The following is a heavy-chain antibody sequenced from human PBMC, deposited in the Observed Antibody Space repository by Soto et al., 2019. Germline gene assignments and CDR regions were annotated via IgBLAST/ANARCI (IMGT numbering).Heavy chain of an antibody. CDR3: ARDGLMHGPDMDQ. CDR1: GFTFSNYW. CDR2: VGSDGRGA. V-gene: IGHV3-74*01. D-gene: IGHD3-16*01. J-gene: IGHJ4*02. Sequence: EVQLVESGGGLVQPGGSVRLSCAASGFTFSNYWMHWVRQTPGKGLVWVSRVGSDGRGATYADSVKGRFTISRDNAKNTRYLQMDSLRVEDTAMDHCARDGLMHGPDMDQWGQGILVTVSS.